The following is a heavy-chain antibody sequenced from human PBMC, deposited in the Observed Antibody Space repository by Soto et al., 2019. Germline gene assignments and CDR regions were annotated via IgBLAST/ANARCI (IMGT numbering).Heavy chain of an antibody. J-gene: IGHJ3*02. Sequence: SGPTLVNPTQTLTLTCTFSGFSLSTSGVGVGWIRQPPGKALEWLALIYWDDDKRYSPSLKTRLTITTDTSKNQVVLTMTNMDPVDTATYYCAHYLKYSGNFDYVWQNYRLVPGDFDIWGQGTMVTVSS. CDR1: GFSLSTSGVG. D-gene: IGHD3-16*02. CDR3: AHYLKYSGNFDYVWQNYRLVPGDFDI. CDR2: IYWDDDK. V-gene: IGHV2-5*02.